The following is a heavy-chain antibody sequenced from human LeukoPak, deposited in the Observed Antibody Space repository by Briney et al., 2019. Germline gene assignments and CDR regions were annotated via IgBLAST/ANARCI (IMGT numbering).Heavy chain of an antibody. V-gene: IGHV1-24*01. CDR1: GYTLTELS. D-gene: IGHD6-19*01. CDR2: FDPEDGET. J-gene: IGHJ3*02. CDR3: ATAFRGGWSSYAFDI. Sequence: GAPVKVSCKVSGYTLTELSMHWVRQAPGKGLEWMGGFDPEDGETIYAQKFQGRVTMTEDTSTDTAYMELSSLRSEDTAVYYCATAFRGGWSSYAFDIWGQGTMVTVSS.